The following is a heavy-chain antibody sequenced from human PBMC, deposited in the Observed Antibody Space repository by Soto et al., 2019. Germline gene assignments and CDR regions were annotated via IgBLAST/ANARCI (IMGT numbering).Heavy chain of an antibody. Sequence: ASVKVSCKASGYTFNNYVIHWVRQAPGQRLEWMGWINPGNGNRKYSQNFQGRVTITRDTSATTAYMELSSLRSEDTAVYYCARAPLTVGPFDYWGQGTLVTVSS. CDR2: INPGNGNR. V-gene: IGHV1-3*01. D-gene: IGHD3-22*01. J-gene: IGHJ4*02. CDR1: GYTFNNYV. CDR3: ARAPLTVGPFDY.